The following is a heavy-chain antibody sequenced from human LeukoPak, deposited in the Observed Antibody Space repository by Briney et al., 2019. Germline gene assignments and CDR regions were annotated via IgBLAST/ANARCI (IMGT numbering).Heavy chain of an antibody. CDR2: ISSSSSYI. J-gene: IGHJ4*02. V-gene: IGHV3-21*01. CDR1: GFTFSSYS. CDR3: ASPFVCVDTAMDAGCYFDY. D-gene: IGHD5-18*01. Sequence: GGSLRLSCAASGFTFSSYSMNWVRQASGKGLEWVSSISSSSSYIYYADSVKGRFTISRDNAKNSLYLQMNSLRAEDTAVYYRASPFVCVDTAMDAGCYFDYWGQGTLVTVSS.